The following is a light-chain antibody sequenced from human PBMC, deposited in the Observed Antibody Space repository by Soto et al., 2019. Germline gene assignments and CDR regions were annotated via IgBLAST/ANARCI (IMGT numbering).Light chain of an antibody. CDR1: QSVSSY. J-gene: IGKJ5*01. V-gene: IGKV3-11*01. CDR3: QQYINWPS. CDR2: DAS. Sequence: EITLKQEPASRSLTQREIVTVSFRASQSVSSYLACYQQKPGQAPRLLIYDASNRATGIPARFSGSGSGTDFTLTIICLQSEDFAVYFCQQYINWPSFGQGTRLEIK.